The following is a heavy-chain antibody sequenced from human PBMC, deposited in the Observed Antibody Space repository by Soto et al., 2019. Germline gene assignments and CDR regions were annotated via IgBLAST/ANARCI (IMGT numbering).Heavy chain of an antibody. CDR2: ISSSGYI. J-gene: IGHJ6*02. Sequence: PGWYLRLSCAASGFNFNSYTINWVRQAPGKRLEWLSSISSSGYIFSTDSVRGRFTISRDNAKNSVYLQINSLRAEDTAVYFCARDCSGGSCYPGMDVWGPGPPVTVS. CDR1: GFNFNSYT. CDR3: ARDCSGGSCYPGMDV. V-gene: IGHV3-21*01. D-gene: IGHD2-15*01.